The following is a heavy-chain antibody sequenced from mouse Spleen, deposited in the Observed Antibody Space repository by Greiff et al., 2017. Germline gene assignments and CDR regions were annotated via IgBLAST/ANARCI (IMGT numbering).Heavy chain of an antibody. Sequence: VQLQQPGAELVRPGSSVKLSCKASGYTFTSYWMHWVKQRPIQGLEWIGNIDPSDSETHYNQKFKDKATLTVDKSSSTAYMQLSSLTSEDSAVYYCARAFYYGSSYLYYYAMDYWGQGTSVTVSS. CDR3: ARAFYYGSSYLYYYAMDY. CDR2: IDPSDSET. J-gene: IGHJ4*01. CDR1: GYTFTSYW. D-gene: IGHD1-1*01. V-gene: IGHV1-52*01.